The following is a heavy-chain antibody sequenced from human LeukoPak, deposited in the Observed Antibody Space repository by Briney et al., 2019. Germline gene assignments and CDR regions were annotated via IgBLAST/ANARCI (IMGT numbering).Heavy chain of an antibody. V-gene: IGHV5-51*01. Sequence: ESLKISCKGSGYSFTSYWIGWVRQMPGKGLERMGIIYPSDSDTRYSPSFQGQVTISADKSITTAYLQWSSLKASDTAMYYCAGTPQGWIGAFDIWGQGTMVTVSS. J-gene: IGHJ3*02. CDR2: IYPSDSDT. D-gene: IGHD6-19*01. CDR3: AGTPQGWIGAFDI. CDR1: GYSFTSYW.